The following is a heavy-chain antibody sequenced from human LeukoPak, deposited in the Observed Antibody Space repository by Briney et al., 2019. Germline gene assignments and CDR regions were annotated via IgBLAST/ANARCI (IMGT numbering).Heavy chain of an antibody. CDR1: GGSISRYY. CDR2: ISYSGST. J-gene: IGHJ4*02. V-gene: IGHV4-59*08. D-gene: IGHD1-26*01. Sequence: NPSETLSLTCTVSGGSISRYYWSWIRQPPGKGLEWIGYISYSGSTNYNPSLKSRVTVSVDTSKNQFSLKLNSMTATDMAVYYCARHSGSYYDNYDYWGQGTLVTVSS. CDR3: ARHSGSYYDNYDY.